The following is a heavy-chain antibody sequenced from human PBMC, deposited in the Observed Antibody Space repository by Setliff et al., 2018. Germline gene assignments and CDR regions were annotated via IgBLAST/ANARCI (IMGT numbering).Heavy chain of an antibody. V-gene: IGHV3-30-3*01. J-gene: IGHJ5*02. CDR1: GFMFGSYA. CDR3: VRDGKQYYYDSTGYYRNWFDP. CDR2: ISYDGSHD. Sequence: GGSLRLSCAASGFMFGSYAMHWVRQAPGRGPEWLAVISYDGSHDYYADSVRGRFTISRDNSNNTLYMQMSSLRAEDTAIYSCVRDGKQYYYDSTGYYRNWFDPWGQGTLVTVSS. D-gene: IGHD3-22*01.